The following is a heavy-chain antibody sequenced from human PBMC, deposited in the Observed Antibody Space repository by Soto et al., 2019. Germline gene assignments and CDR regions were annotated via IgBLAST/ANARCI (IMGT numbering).Heavy chain of an antibody. CDR1: GFTFDDYA. Sequence: GGSLRLSCAASGFTFDDYAMHWVRQAPGKGLEWVSGISWNSGSIGYADSVKGRFTISRDNAKNSLYLQMNSLRAEDTALYYCAKDYHSGYGPTPEHAFDIWGQGTMVTVSS. V-gene: IGHV3-9*01. CDR2: ISWNSGSI. CDR3: AKDYHSGYGPTPEHAFDI. D-gene: IGHD5-12*01. J-gene: IGHJ3*02.